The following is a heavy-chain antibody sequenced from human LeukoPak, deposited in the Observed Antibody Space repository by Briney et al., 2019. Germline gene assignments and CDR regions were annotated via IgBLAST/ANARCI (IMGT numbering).Heavy chain of an antibody. D-gene: IGHD6-19*01. J-gene: IGHJ4*02. CDR2: ISPSGGST. V-gene: IGHV1-46*01. CDR1: GYTFTSNY. Sequence: GASVKVSCKAFGYTFTSNYMHWVRQAPGQGPEWMGVISPSGGSTTYAQKFQGRVTLTTDTSTSTVYMELTSLRSEDTAVYYCATNVGGYNSGWYSLGYWGQGTVVTVSS. CDR3: ATNVGGYNSGWYSLGY.